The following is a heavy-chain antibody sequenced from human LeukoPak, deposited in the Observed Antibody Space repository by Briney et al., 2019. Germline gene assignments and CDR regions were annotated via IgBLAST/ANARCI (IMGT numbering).Heavy chain of an antibody. D-gene: IGHD3-10*01. Sequence: GGSLRLSCAASGFTFSSYEMNWVRQAPGKGLEWVSYISSSGSTIYYADSVKGRFTISRGNAKNSLYLQMNSLRAEDTAVYYCARDSGYGSGSYYKHFDYWGQGTLVTVSS. CDR3: ARDSGYGSGSYYKHFDY. V-gene: IGHV3-48*03. CDR2: ISSSGSTI. J-gene: IGHJ4*02. CDR1: GFTFSSYE.